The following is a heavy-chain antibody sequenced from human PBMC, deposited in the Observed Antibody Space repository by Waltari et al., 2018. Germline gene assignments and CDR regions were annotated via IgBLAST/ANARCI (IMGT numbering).Heavy chain of an antibody. D-gene: IGHD3-10*01. CDR3: ARDFWGSGSYDY. CDR1: GGSISSGSYY. J-gene: IGHJ4*02. V-gene: IGHV4-61*09. CDR2: IYTSGST. Sequence: QVQLQESCPGLVKPSQTLSLTCTVSGGSISSGSYYWSWIRQPAGKGLEWIGYIYTSGSTNYNPSLKSRVTISVDTSKNQFSLKLSSVTAADTAVYYCARDFWGSGSYDYWGQGTLVTVSS.